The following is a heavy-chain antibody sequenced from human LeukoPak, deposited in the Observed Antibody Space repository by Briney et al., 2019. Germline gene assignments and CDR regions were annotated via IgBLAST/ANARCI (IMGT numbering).Heavy chain of an antibody. J-gene: IGHJ4*02. CDR1: GFTFSSYG. D-gene: IGHD3-22*01. CDR2: ISYDGSNK. CDR3: AKDLYYYDSSGYAPYFDY. Sequence: GGSLRLSCAASGFTFSSYGTHWVRQAPGKGLEWVAVISYDGSNKYYADSVKGRFTISRDNSKNTLYLQMNSLRAEDTAVYYCAKDLYYYDSSGYAPYFDYWGQGTLVTVSS. V-gene: IGHV3-30*18.